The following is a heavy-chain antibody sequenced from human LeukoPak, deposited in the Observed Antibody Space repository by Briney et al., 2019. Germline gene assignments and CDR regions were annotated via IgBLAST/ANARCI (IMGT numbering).Heavy chain of an antibody. J-gene: IGHJ4*02. Sequence: GGSLRLSCAASGFTVSSNFMSWVRQAPGKGLEWVSVIYSGGSTYYADSVKGRFTISRDNSKNTLYPQMNSLRAEDTAVYYCAKDHRNYDILTGYPGPGYWGQGTLVTVSS. V-gene: IGHV3-66*01. CDR2: IYSGGST. CDR1: GFTVSSNF. CDR3: AKDHRNYDILTGYPGPGY. D-gene: IGHD3-9*01.